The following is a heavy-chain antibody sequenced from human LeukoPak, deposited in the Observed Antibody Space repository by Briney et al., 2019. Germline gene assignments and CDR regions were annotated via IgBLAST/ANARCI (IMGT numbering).Heavy chain of an antibody. D-gene: IGHD6-13*01. CDR1: GGSFSGYY. Sequence: SQTLSLTCAVYGGSFSGYYWSWIRQPPGKGLEWIGEINHSGSTNYNPSLKSRVTISVDTSKNQFSLKLSSVTAADTAVYYCARGLVTRRGAAAVDYWGQGTLVTVSS. CDR2: INHSGST. V-gene: IGHV4-34*01. CDR3: ARGLVTRRGAAAVDY. J-gene: IGHJ4*02.